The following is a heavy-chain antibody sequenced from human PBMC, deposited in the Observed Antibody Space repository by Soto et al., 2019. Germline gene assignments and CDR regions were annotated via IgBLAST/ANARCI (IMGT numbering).Heavy chain of an antibody. Sequence: PGGSLRLSCAASGFTFSSYGMHWVRQAPGKGLEWVAVIWYDGSNKYYADSVKGRFTISRDNSKNTLYLQMNSLRAEDTAVYYCARDWRVVTPHYYRDVWGKGTTVTVSS. D-gene: IGHD3-3*01. J-gene: IGHJ6*03. CDR2: IWYDGSNK. CDR3: ARDWRVVTPHYYRDV. V-gene: IGHV3-33*01. CDR1: GFTFSSYG.